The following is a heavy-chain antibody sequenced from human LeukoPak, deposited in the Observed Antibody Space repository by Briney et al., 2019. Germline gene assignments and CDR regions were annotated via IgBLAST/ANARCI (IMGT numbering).Heavy chain of an antibody. CDR3: ARDRTYYFDY. CDR2: IYYSGGT. V-gene: IGHV4-59*01. CDR1: GGSLSSYY. Sequence: PSETLSLTCTVSGGSLSSYYWSWIRQPPGKGLEWIGYIYYSGGTSYNPSLKSRVTISVDTSKNQFSLNLSSVTAADTAVYYCARDRTYYFDYWGQGTLVTVSS. J-gene: IGHJ4*02.